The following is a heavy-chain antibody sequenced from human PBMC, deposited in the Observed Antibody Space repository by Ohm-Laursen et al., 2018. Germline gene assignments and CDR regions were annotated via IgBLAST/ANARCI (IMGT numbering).Heavy chain of an antibody. V-gene: IGHV3-23*01. Sequence: SLRLSCTASGFTFSSYSMNWVRQAPGKGLEWVSAISGSGGTTYYADSVKGRFTISRDNSKNSLYLQMNSLRAEDTAIYYCAKSLPGAAAEGEFDYWGQGTLVTVSS. CDR3: AKSLPGAAAEGEFDY. J-gene: IGHJ4*02. CDR1: GFTFSSYS. CDR2: ISGSGGTT. D-gene: IGHD6-13*01.